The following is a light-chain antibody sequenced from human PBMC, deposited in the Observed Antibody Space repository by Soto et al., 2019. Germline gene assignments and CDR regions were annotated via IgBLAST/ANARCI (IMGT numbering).Light chain of an antibody. J-gene: IGKJ1*01. CDR1: QNINTW. V-gene: IGKV1-5*03. CDR2: KAS. Sequence: DIQMTQSPSTLSASVGDRVTITCRASQNINTWLAWYQQKPGEPPKLLIFKASRLQSGVPSRFSGGGSRTRFTLTISGLPPDDFATYYCQQSSNYVWTFGQGTKVDI. CDR3: QQSSNYVWT.